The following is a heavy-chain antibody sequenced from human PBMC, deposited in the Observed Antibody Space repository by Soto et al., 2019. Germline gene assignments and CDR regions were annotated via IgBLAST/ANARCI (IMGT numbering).Heavy chain of an antibody. V-gene: IGHV3-30*18. CDR1: GFTFSSYG. CDR3: AKDLSDGGVDY. D-gene: IGHD3-16*01. CDR2: ISYDGSNK. J-gene: IGHJ4*02. Sequence: QVQLVESGGGVVQPGRSLRLSCAASGFTFSSYGMHWVRQAPGKGLEWVAVISYDGSNKYYADSVKGRFTISRDNSKNTLYLQMNSLRAEDTAVYYCAKDLSDGGVDYWGQGTLVTVSS.